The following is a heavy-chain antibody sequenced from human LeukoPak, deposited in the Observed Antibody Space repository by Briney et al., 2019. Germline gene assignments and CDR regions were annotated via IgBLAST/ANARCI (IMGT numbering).Heavy chain of an antibody. CDR3: ARSSLNNWFDP. CDR2: INHGGST. D-gene: IGHD6-6*01. CDR1: GGSFSGHY. Sequence: SETLSLTCAVSGGSFSGHYWNWIRQPPGKGLEWIGEINHGGSTNYNPSLKSRVTISVDTSQNQFSLRLSSVTAADTAVYYCARSSLNNWFDPWGQGTLVTVSS. V-gene: IGHV4-34*01. J-gene: IGHJ5*02.